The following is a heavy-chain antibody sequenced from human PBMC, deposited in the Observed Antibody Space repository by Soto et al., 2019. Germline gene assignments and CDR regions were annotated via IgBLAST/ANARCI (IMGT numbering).Heavy chain of an antibody. CDR2: INPSGGST. CDR1: GYTFTSYY. J-gene: IGHJ6*02. D-gene: IGHD6-19*01. V-gene: IGHV1-46*01. Sequence: ASVKVSCKASGYTFTSYYMHWVRQAPGQGLEWMGIINPSGGSTSYAQKFQGRVTMTRDTSTSTVYMELSSLRSEDTAVYYCARDRLGSGSGWYYYYYYYGMDVWGQGTTVTVSS. CDR3: ARDRLGSGSGWYYYYYYYGMDV.